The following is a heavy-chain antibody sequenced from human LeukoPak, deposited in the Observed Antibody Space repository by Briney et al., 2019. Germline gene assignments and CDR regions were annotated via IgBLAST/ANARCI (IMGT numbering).Heavy chain of an antibody. D-gene: IGHD6-13*01. CDR3: AREGAAAGIEDFDY. V-gene: IGHV1-2*02. CDR2: INSHSGRT. CDR1: GYTLTDYY. Sequence: ASVKLPCKTSGYTLTDYYMHWVRQAPGQGLEWMGWINSHSGRTNYPQQLQRRLTLNRHTHIHTPHLELISLRSDDTAVYYCAREGAAAGIEDFDYWGEGTLVTVSS. J-gene: IGHJ4*02.